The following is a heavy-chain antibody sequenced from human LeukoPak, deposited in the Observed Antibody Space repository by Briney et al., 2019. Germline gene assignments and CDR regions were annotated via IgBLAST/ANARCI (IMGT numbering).Heavy chain of an antibody. J-gene: IGHJ4*02. D-gene: IGHD6-19*01. CDR2: ISSNGGST. CDR3: ATLAVAGYTNYYFDY. V-gene: IGHV3-64*01. Sequence: PGGSLRLSCAASGFTFSSYAMHWVRQAPGKGLEYVSAISSNGGSTYYANSVKGRFTISRDSSKNTLYLQMGSLRAEDMAVYYCATLAVAGYTNYYFDYWGQGTLVTVSS. CDR1: GFTFSSYA.